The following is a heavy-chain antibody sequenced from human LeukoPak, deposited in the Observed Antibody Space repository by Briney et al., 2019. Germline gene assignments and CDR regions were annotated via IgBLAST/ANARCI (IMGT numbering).Heavy chain of an antibody. CDR1: GGSISSYY. Sequence: PSETLSLTCTVSGGSISSYYWSWIRQPPGKGLEWIGYIYYSGSTNYNPSLKSRVTISVDTSKNQSSLKLSSVTAADTAVYYCARDRGYCSSTSCYGVAFDIWGQGTMVTVSS. D-gene: IGHD2-2*03. CDR3: ARDRGYCSSTSCYGVAFDI. CDR2: IYYSGST. V-gene: IGHV4-59*01. J-gene: IGHJ3*02.